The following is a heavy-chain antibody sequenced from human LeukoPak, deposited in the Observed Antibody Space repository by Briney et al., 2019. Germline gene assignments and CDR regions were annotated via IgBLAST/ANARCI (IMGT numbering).Heavy chain of an antibody. CDR2: IHPTVGDT. D-gene: IGHD6-25*01. J-gene: IGHJ3*02. Sequence: ASVKVSCKASGYTFTSYYLHWVREAPGQGLEWMGIIHPTVGDTTYAQKFQGRVTMTRDMSTGTVYMDLSSLRSEDTAVYYCARYGFSSVWQGGWHAFDIWGQGTTVTVSS. V-gene: IGHV1-46*01. CDR1: GYTFTSYY. CDR3: ARYGFSSVWQGGWHAFDI.